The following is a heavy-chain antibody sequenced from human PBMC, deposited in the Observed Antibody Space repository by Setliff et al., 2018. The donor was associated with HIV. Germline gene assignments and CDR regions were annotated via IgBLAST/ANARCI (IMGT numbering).Heavy chain of an antibody. D-gene: IGHD2-21*02. CDR1: GGSISSYY. J-gene: IGHJ4*02. V-gene: IGHV4-39*07. Sequence: SETLSLTCTVSGGSISSYYWGWVRQPPGKGLEWVGNVDYTGSTYYNPSLKSRVTISVDTSKNQFSLRLNSVTAADTAVYYCARQGNIVVVTSFGYWGQGTLVTSP. CDR3: ARQGNIVVVTSFGY. CDR2: VDYTGST.